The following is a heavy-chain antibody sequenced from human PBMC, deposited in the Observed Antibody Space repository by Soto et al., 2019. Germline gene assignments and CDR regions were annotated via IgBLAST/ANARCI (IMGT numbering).Heavy chain of an antibody. CDR2: IIPILGIA. CDR3: ARRSHYCSSTSCYEYFQH. CDR1: GGTFSSYT. D-gene: IGHD2-2*01. J-gene: IGHJ1*01. V-gene: IGHV1-69*02. Sequence: SVKVSCKASGGTFSSYTISCVRQAPGQGLEWMGRIIPILGIANYAQKFQGRVTITADKSTSTAYMELSSLRSEDTAVYYCARRSHYCSSTSCYEYFQHWGQGTLVTVSS.